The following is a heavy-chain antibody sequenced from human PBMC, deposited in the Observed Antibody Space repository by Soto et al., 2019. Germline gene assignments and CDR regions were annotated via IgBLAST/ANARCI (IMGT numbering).Heavy chain of an antibody. J-gene: IGHJ6*02. D-gene: IGHD4-17*01. V-gene: IGHV4-59*08. CDR3: VRQGIDYLHGLVDV. Sequence: QAQLQQSGPRLVKPSETLSLTCAVSSGPDRSHNWGWIRQPPGRGLEWIGYVYYTGDTAYNPSLRGRVTISADTSTNDISLTLTSVTAADTAVYYCVRQGIDYLHGLVDVWGQGTTVSVSS. CDR1: SGPDRSHN. CDR2: VYYTGDT.